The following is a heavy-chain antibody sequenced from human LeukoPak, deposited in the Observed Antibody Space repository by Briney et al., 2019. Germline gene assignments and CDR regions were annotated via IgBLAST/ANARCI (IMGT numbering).Heavy chain of an antibody. CDR2: IHHSGST. V-gene: IGHV4-38-2*02. Sequence: SETLSLTCTVSGFSIRSGFYWGWIRQPPGKGMEWIGNIHHSGSTYYNPSLKSRVTISVDTSKNQFSLKLSSVTAADTAVYYCARDAGSMMTSLDYWGQGTLVTVSS. CDR3: ARDAGSMMTSLDY. D-gene: IGHD3-22*01. J-gene: IGHJ4*02. CDR1: GFSIRSGFY.